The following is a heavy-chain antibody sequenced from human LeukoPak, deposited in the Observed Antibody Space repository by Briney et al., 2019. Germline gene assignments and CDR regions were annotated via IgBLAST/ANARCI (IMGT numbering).Heavy chain of an antibody. J-gene: IGHJ6*03. CDR1: GFTFSDYY. CDR3: ARVGPPYYYYYMDV. CDR2: ISTSGRTI. V-gene: IGHV3-11*04. Sequence: GGSLRLSCAASGFTFSDYYMSWIRQAPGKGLEWVSYISTSGRTIYYADSVQGRFTLSRDNAKNSLYLQMNSLRVEDTAVYYCARVGPPYYYYYMDVWGEGTTVTVSS.